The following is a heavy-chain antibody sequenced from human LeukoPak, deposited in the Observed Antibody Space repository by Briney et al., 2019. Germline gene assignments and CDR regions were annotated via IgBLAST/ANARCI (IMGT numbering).Heavy chain of an antibody. Sequence: PSETLSLTCSVSGDSISSSGYYWGWIRQPPGKGLEWIGSVSYRGGTYYNPSLKTRVTISVDTSKNQFSLRLSSVTAADTAVHFCARDSRYCSGSNCHLRFDYWGQGILVTVSS. J-gene: IGHJ4*02. CDR2: VSYRGGT. CDR1: GDSISSSGYY. D-gene: IGHD2-15*01. V-gene: IGHV4-39*07. CDR3: ARDSRYCSGSNCHLRFDY.